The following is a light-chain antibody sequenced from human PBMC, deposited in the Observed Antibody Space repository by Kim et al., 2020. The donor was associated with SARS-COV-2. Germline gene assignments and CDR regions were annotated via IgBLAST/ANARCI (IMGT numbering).Light chain of an antibody. V-gene: IGLV1-51*01. CDR3: GSWDASLGVVV. CDR2: DNT. J-gene: IGLJ2*01. CDR1: SSNIETYY. Sequence: HKVTISCSGGSSNIETYYVSWYPHLPGTAPTLLIYDNTERPSGIPDRFSGSKSGTSATLGIAGVQTGDEADYYCGSWDASLGVVVFGGGTKVTVL.